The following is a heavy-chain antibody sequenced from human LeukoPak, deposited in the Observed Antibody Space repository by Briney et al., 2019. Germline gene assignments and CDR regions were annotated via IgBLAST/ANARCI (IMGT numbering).Heavy chain of an antibody. Sequence: GGSLSLSCTASESTFSSFPMSWVRQAPGRGLEWISSISSSGSLIYYADSLKGRFTVSRDNAKNSLYVQMSSLRAEDTALYYCAKIEVSGQWYFDLWGRGTLVTVSS. D-gene: IGHD5/OR15-5a*01. CDR3: AKIEVSGQWYFDL. V-gene: IGHV3-21*01. J-gene: IGHJ2*01. CDR1: ESTFSSFP. CDR2: ISSSGSLI.